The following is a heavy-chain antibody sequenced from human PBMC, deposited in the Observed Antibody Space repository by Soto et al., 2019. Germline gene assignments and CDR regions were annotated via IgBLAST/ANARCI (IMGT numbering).Heavy chain of an antibody. D-gene: IGHD1-26*01. CDR2: LSYTGNSYHP. CDR3: ARSGRSLLDY. J-gene: IGHJ4*02. Sequence: QVQLQESGPGLVKASQTLSLTCTVSGASISGSDHYWSWIRQPPGKGLEWIGNLSYTGNSYHPYYNPSLQSRPTMSLDTSKNQFSLNMTSVTAADTAVYFCARSGRSLLDYWGQGALVSVSS. CDR1: GASISGSDHY. V-gene: IGHV4-30-4*01.